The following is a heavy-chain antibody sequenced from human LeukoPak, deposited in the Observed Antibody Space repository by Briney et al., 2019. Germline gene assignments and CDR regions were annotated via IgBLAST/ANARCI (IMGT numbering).Heavy chain of an antibody. D-gene: IGHD6-19*01. V-gene: IGHV3-30-3*01. Sequence: PGRSLRLSCAASGFTFSSYAMHWVRQAPGKGLEWVAVISYDGSNKYYADSVKGRFTISRDNSKNTLYLQMNSLRAEDTAVYYCARDVGSSGWYWGQGTLVTVSS. CDR2: ISYDGSNK. J-gene: IGHJ4*02. CDR3: ARDVGSSGWY. CDR1: GFTFSSYA.